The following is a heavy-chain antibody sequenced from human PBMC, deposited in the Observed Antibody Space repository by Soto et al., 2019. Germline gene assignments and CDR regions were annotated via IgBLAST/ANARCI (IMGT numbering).Heavy chain of an antibody. CDR1: GFTFSNYA. CDR3: AKGSPIGSYYGTSGFDY. V-gene: IGHV3-23*01. D-gene: IGHD3-22*01. J-gene: IGHJ4*02. Sequence: EVQLLESGGGLVQPGGSLRLSCAASGFTFSNYAINWVRQAPGRGLEWVSVISGTGGSTYYADFVKGRFTISRDNSKNRLDLQMNSLRAEDTAVYYCAKGSPIGSYYGTSGFDYWGQGTLVTVSS. CDR2: ISGTGGST.